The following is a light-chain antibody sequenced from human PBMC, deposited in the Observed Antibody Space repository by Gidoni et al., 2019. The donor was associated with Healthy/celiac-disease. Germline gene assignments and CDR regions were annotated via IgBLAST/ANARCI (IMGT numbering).Light chain of an antibody. V-gene: IGKV3-11*01. Sequence: EIVLTHSPATLSLSPGERATLSCSASQSVSSYLAWDQQKPGQAPRLLIYDASNRATGIPARFSGSGSGTDFTLTIGSLEPEDFAVYLCQQRSNSFTFGPGTKVDIK. CDR1: QSVSSY. CDR3: QQRSNSFT. CDR2: DAS. J-gene: IGKJ3*01.